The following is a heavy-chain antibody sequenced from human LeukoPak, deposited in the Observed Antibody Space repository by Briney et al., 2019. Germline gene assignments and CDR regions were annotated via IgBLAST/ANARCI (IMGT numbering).Heavy chain of an antibody. CDR2: ISYDGINK. CDR1: GFTFSSYG. V-gene: IGHV3-30*18. Sequence: PGRSLRLSCAASGFTFSSYGMHWVRQAPGKGLEWVTVISYDGINKYYADSVKGRFTISRDNSNNALYLQMNSPRAEDTAVYYCAKDGPYYFDYWGQGTLVTVSS. J-gene: IGHJ4*02. CDR3: AKDGPYYFDY.